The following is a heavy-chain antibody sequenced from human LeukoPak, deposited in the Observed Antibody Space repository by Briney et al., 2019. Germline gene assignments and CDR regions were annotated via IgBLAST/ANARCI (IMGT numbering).Heavy chain of an antibody. J-gene: IGHJ4*02. V-gene: IGHV3-30*18. CDR2: ISYDGSNK. D-gene: IGHD3-10*01. Sequence: PGGSLRLSCAASGFTFSSYGMHWVRQAPGKGLEWVAVISYDGSNKYYADSVKGRFTISRDNSKNTLYLQMNSLRAEDTAVYYCAKDTHVPYGSGSYYLLDYWGQGTLVTVSS. CDR1: GFTFSSYG. CDR3: AKDTHVPYGSGSYYLLDY.